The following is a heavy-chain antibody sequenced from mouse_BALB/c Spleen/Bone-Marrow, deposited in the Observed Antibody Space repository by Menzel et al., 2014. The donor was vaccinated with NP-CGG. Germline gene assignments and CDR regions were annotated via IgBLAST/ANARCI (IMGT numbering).Heavy chain of an antibody. CDR1: GFTFSSFG. J-gene: IGHJ2*01. V-gene: IGHV5-17*02. CDR3: TRGGNWDDFDY. D-gene: IGHD4-1*01. Sequence: EVKLMESGGGLVQPGGSRKLSCAASGFTFSSFGMHWVRQTPEKGLEWVAYISSGSSTIYYADTVKGRFTISRDNPKNTLFLQVTGLRSEDTAMNYCTRGGNWDDFDYWGQGTTLTVSS. CDR2: ISSGSSTI.